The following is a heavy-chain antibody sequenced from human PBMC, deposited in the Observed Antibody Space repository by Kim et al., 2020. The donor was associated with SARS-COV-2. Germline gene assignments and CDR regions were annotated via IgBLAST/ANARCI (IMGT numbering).Heavy chain of an antibody. D-gene: IGHD3-22*01. CDR2: IIPIFGTA. V-gene: IGHV1-69*13. J-gene: IGHJ4*02. Sequence: SVKVSCKASGGTFSSYAISWVRQAPGQGLEWMGGIIPIFGTANYAQKFQGRVTITADESTSTAYMELSSLRSEDTAVYYCARSAQVVTYYYDSSGYYWGQGTLVTVSS. CDR3: ARSAQVVTYYYDSSGYY. CDR1: GGTFSSYA.